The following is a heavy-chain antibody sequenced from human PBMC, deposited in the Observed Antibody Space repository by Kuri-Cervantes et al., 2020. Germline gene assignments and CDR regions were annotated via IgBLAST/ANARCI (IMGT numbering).Heavy chain of an antibody. Sequence: LSLTCAASGFTFSSYAMHWVRQAPGKGLEWVAVISYDGSNKYYADSVKGRFTISRDNSKNTLYLQMNSLRAEDTAVYYCARDLSMAAAGPYFDYWGQGTLVTVSS. CDR3: ARDLSMAAAGPYFDY. V-gene: IGHV3-30-3*01. J-gene: IGHJ4*02. CDR1: GFTFSSYA. D-gene: IGHD6-13*01. CDR2: ISYDGSNK.